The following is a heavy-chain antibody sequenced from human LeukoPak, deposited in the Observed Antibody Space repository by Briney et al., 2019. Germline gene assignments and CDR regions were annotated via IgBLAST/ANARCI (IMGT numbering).Heavy chain of an antibody. CDR1: GFTFSNYA. V-gene: IGHV3-23*01. Sequence: GGSLRLSCAASGFTFSNYAMAWVRQAPGKGLEWVSTISGPDRRTYYADSVKGRFTISRDNSKNTVYPQMNSVRAEDTDVYYCARALARWGQGTLVTVSS. J-gene: IGHJ4*02. CDR2: ISGPDRRT. CDR3: ARALAR.